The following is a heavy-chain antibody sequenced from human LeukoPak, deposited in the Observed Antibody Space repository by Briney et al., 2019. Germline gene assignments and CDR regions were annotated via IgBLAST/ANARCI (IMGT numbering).Heavy chain of an antibody. Sequence: GGSLRLSCAASGFTVSTNYMSWVRQAPGKGLEWVSVIYSGGRTYYADSVKGRFTISRDNSKDTLYLQMNSLRAEDTAAHYCARESNSGYYLSYWGQGTLVTVSS. J-gene: IGHJ4*02. CDR1: GFTVSTNY. CDR3: ARESNSGYYLSY. V-gene: IGHV3-66*01. CDR2: IYSGGRT. D-gene: IGHD3-22*01.